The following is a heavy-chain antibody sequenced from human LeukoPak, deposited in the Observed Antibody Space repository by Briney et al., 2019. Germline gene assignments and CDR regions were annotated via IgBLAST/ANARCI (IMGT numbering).Heavy chain of an antibody. CDR3: ARGNYGEDY. V-gene: IGHV3-33*08. CDR1: GFTFSNAW. D-gene: IGHD4-17*01. CDR2: IWYDGSNK. Sequence: GGSLRLSCAASGFTFSNAWLSWVRQAPGKGLEWVAVIWYDGSNKYYADSVKGRFTISRDNSKNTLYLQMNSLRAEDTAVYYCARGNYGEDYWGQGTLVTVSS. J-gene: IGHJ4*02.